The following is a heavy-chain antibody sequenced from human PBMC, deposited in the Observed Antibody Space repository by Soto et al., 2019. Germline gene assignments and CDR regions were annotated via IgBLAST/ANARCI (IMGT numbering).Heavy chain of an antibody. D-gene: IGHD6-19*01. CDR2: IYHSGST. Sequence: SETLSLTCAVSGGSISSSNWWSWVRQPPGKGLEWIGEIYHSGSTNYNPSLKSRVTISVDKSKNQFSLKLSSVTAADTAVYYCARRFYSSGWYSYYFDYWGQGTPVTVSS. CDR3: ARRFYSSGWYSYYFDY. CDR1: GGSISSSNW. V-gene: IGHV4-4*02. J-gene: IGHJ4*02.